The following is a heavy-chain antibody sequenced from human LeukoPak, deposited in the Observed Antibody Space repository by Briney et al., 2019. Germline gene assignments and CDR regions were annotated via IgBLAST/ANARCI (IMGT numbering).Heavy chain of an antibody. J-gene: IGHJ4*02. CDR2: IYYSGST. D-gene: IGHD5-18*01. V-gene: IGHV4-34*01. CDR1: GGSFSGYY. CDR3: ARSWIQLHYFDY. Sequence: PSETLSLTCAVYGGSFSGYYWSWIRQPPGKGLEWIGTIYYSGSTYYNPSLKSRVTISVDTSKNQFSLKLSSVTAADTAVYYCARSWIQLHYFDYWGQGILVTVSS.